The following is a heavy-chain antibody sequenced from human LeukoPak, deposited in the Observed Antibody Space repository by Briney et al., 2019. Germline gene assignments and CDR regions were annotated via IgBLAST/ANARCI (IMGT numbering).Heavy chain of an antibody. V-gene: IGHV3-21*01. D-gene: IGHD2-2*01. CDR1: GFIFSDFA. J-gene: IGHJ4*02. Sequence: GGSLRLSCTASGFIFSDFAMSWVRQAPGKGLEWVSSMFGNARGAYYADSVKGRFTISRDNAKNSLYLQMNSLRAEDTAVYYCARLGYCSSTSCYSDYWGQGTLVTVSS. CDR2: MFGNARGA. CDR3: ARLGYCSSTSCYSDY.